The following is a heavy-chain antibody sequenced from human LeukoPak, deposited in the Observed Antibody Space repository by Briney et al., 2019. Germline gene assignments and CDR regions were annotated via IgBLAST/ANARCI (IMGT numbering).Heavy chain of an antibody. D-gene: IGHD3-3*02. Sequence: ASVKASCKASGYTFTSYDINWVRQATGQGLEWMGWMNPNSGNRGSAQNFQGRVTLTRNTSISTAYMELSSLRSEDTAVYYCARRRLAGSTPPHYYYILDVWAKGPRSPSP. CDR3: ARRRLAGSTPPHYYYILDV. J-gene: IGHJ6*02. V-gene: IGHV1-8*01. CDR2: MNPNSGNR. CDR1: GYTFTSYD.